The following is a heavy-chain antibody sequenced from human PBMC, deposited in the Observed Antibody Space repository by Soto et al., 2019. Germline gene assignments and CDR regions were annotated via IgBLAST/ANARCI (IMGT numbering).Heavy chain of an antibody. V-gene: IGHV4-39*01. Sequence: SETLSLTCTVSGGSISSSSYYWGWIRQPPGKGLEWIGSIYYSGSTYYNPSLKSRVTISVDTSKNQFSLKLSSVTAADTAVYYCARYSGYVYYGMDVWGQGTTVTVS. CDR1: GGSISSSSYY. D-gene: IGHD5-12*01. J-gene: IGHJ6*02. CDR3: ARYSGYVYYGMDV. CDR2: IYYSGST.